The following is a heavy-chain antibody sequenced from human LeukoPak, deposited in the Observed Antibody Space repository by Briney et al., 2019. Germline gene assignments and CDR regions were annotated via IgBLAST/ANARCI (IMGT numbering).Heavy chain of an antibody. J-gene: IGHJ3*02. CDR2: ISLSTNGK. V-gene: IGHV3-23*01. CDR3: ARGWGSNIYASAFDI. Sequence: GGSLRLSCAASGFTFSSYDMSWVRQAPGKGLEWVSSISLSTNGKTYADSVKGRITISRDNSKNTLYLEMNSLRAEDTAVYYCARGWGSNIYASAFDIWGQGTMVTISS. D-gene: IGHD7-27*01. CDR1: GFTFSSYD.